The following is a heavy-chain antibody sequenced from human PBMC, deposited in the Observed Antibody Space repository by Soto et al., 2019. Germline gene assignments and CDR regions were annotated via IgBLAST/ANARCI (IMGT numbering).Heavy chain of an antibody. D-gene: IGHD6-13*01. CDR3: ARGRYSGSCYVNLPTMNWFDP. CDR1: GGSFSGYY. V-gene: IGHV4-34*01. Sequence: QVQLQQWGAGLLKPSETLSLTCAVYGGSFSGYYWSWIRQPPGKGLEWIGEIKHSGSTNYNPSLTNRVTITVDTPKRQFYQKLRCVTDADTGVYYCARGRYSGSCYVNLPTMNWFDPWGQGTLVNGSS. CDR2: IKHSGST. J-gene: IGHJ5*02.